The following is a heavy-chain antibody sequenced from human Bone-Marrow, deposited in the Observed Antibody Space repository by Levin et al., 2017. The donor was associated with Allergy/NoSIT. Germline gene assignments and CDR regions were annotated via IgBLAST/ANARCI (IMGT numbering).Heavy chain of an antibody. CDR3: ARIRYSGHDSGIDY. J-gene: IGHJ4*02. CDR2: IYPGDSDT. CDR1: GYIFTDFW. Sequence: GESLKISCTSSGYIFTDFWIGWERQVPGKGLEWMGGIYPGDSDTRYSPSFQGQVTISADESISTAYLQWSSLKASDSGIYYCARIRYSGHDSGIDYWGQGTLVAVSS. D-gene: IGHD5-12*01. V-gene: IGHV5-51*01.